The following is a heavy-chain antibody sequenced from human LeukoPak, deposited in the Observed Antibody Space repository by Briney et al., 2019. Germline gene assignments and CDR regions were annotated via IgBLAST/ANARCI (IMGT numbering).Heavy chain of an antibody. D-gene: IGHD3-3*01. CDR3: ARDPPFWSGNPMDV. Sequence: SETLSLTCTISGDSFSSGSYYWGWIRQPPGKGLEWIGYIYYSGSTNYNPSLKSRVTISVDTSKNQFSLKLSSVTAADTAVYYCARDPPFWSGNPMDVWGQGTTVTVSS. CDR1: GDSFSSGSYY. J-gene: IGHJ6*02. V-gene: IGHV4-61*01. CDR2: IYYSGST.